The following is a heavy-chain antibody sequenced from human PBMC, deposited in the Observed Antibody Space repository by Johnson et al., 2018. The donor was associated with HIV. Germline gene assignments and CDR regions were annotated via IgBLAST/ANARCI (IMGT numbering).Heavy chain of an antibody. CDR1: GFTVSSNY. V-gene: IGHV3-53*02. CDR3: PSAIPRDAFDI. J-gene: IGHJ3*02. CDR2: IYSGGST. D-gene: IGHD2-21*01. Sequence: VHLVETGGGLIQPGGSLRLSCAASGFTVSSNYMSWVRQAPGKGLEWVSVIYSGGSTYYADSVTGRFTISRDNSKNTLYLQRNSLRAEDTAVYYCPSAIPRDAFDIWGQGTMVTVSS.